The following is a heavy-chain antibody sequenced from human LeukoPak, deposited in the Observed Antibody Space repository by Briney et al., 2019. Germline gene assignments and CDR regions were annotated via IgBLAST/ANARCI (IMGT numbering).Heavy chain of an antibody. J-gene: IGHJ3*02. CDR1: GGSTSSSSYY. V-gene: IGHV4-39*07. CDR2: IYYSGST. CDR3: ARELPRLRYFDWLFDDDAFDI. Sequence: SETLSLTCTVSGGSTSSSSYYWGWIRQPPGKGLEWIGSIYYSGSTYYNPSLKSRVTISVDTSKNQFSLKLSSVTAADTAVYYCARELPRLRYFDWLFDDDAFDIWGQGTMVTVSS. D-gene: IGHD3-9*01.